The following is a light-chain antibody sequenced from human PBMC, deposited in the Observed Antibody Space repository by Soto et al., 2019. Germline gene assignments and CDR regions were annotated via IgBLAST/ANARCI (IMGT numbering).Light chain of an antibody. V-gene: IGLV2-14*01. J-gene: IGLJ2*01. CDR3: SSYRKTTFPHVV. Sequence: QSALTQPASVSGSPGQSFTISCTGTSSDIGADDFVSWYQHHPDKTPKLIIFEVTYRPTGISHRFSASKSGNTASLTISGLEAEDEAFYYCSSYRKTTFPHVVFGGGTKLTVL. CDR2: EVT. CDR1: SSDIGADDF.